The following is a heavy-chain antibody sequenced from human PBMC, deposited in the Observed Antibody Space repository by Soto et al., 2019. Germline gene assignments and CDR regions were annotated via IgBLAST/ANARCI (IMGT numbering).Heavy chain of an antibody. Sequence: ASVKVSCKASGYTFSSYAISWVRQAPGQGLEGMGWISAYNGNTNYAQNLQGRVTMTTDTSTSTDYMELRSLSSDDTAVYYCARGFSHDYFGIDVWGQGTTVTVYS. CDR3: ARGFSHDYFGIDV. V-gene: IGHV1-18*01. CDR2: ISAYNGNT. D-gene: IGHD3-3*01. J-gene: IGHJ6*02. CDR1: GYTFSSYA.